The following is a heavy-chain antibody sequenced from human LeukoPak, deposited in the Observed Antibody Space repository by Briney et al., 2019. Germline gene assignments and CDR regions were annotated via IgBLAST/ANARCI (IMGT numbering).Heavy chain of an antibody. J-gene: IGHJ5*02. D-gene: IGHD3-10*01. CDR1: GYTFTSYG. CDR2: ISAYNGNT. Sequence: GASVKVSCKASGYTFTSYGISWVRQAPGQGLEWMGWISAYNGNTNYAQKLQGRVTMTTDTSTSTAYMELRSLRSDDTAVYYCARSGSMVRGVIGWFDPWGQGTLVTVSS. V-gene: IGHV1-18*01. CDR3: ARSGSMVRGVIGWFDP.